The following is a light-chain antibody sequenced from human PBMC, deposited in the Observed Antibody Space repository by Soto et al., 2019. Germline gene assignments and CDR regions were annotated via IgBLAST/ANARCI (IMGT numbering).Light chain of an antibody. J-gene: IGLJ1*01. CDR3: SSYTSSSPHV. CDR1: SSDVGAYHY. CDR2: DVT. Sequence: QSALTQPASVSGSPGQSITISCTGTSSDVGAYHYVSWYQQHPGEAPKLIIYDVTNRPSGVSNRFSGSKSGNTASLTISGLQAEDEGDYYCSSYTSSSPHVFGTGTKLTVL. V-gene: IGLV2-14*01.